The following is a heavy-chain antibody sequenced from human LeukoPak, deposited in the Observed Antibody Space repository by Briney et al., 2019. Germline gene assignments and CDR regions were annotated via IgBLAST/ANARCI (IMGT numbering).Heavy chain of an antibody. V-gene: IGHV3-15*01. D-gene: IGHD2-2*01. CDR1: GFTFSNAW. Sequence: GGSLRLSCAASGFTFSNAWMSWVRQAPGKGLEWVGRIKSKTDGGTTDYAAPVKGRFTISRDDSKNTLYLQMNSLKTEDTAVYYCTTIGYYCSSTSCYEGSGYWGQGTLVTVSP. CDR2: IKSKTDGGTT. CDR3: TTIGYYCSSTSCYEGSGY. J-gene: IGHJ4*02.